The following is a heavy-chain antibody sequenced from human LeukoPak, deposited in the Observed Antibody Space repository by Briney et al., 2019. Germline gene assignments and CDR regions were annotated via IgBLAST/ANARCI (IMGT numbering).Heavy chain of an antibody. J-gene: IGHJ4*02. CDR2: INHSGST. CDR3: ARGSAAGDFDY. CDR1: GGSFSGYY. V-gene: IGHV4-34*01. D-gene: IGHD6-13*01. Sequence: SETLSLNCAVYGGSFSGYYWSWIRQPPGKGLEWIGEINHSGSTNYNPSLKSRVTISVDTSKNQFSLKLSSVTAADTAVYYCARGSAAGDFDYWGQGTLVTVSS.